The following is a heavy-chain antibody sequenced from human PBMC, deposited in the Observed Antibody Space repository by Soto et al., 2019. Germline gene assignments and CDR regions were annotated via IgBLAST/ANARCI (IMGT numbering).Heavy chain of an antibody. D-gene: IGHD3-3*01. CDR2: ISHDGKND. CDR1: EFGFRNHA. V-gene: IGHV3-30*04. J-gene: IGHJ6*02. Sequence: QVQLVESGGGLVQPGRSLRLSCAVSEFGFRNHAVHWVRQAPAKGLEWVAVISHDGKNDYYADSVKGRFTISRDNSKNTLYLEMTTLRREDTAVYFCARDRALFGGPPPYYGLDVWGQGTTVTVSS. CDR3: ARDRALFGGPPPYYGLDV.